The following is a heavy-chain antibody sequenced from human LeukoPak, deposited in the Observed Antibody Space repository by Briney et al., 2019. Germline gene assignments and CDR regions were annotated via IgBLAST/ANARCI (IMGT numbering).Heavy chain of an antibody. D-gene: IGHD3-16*02. CDR2: ISAYNGNT. V-gene: IGHV1-18*01. Sequence: ASVKPSCKASGYTFTSYGISWVRQAPGQGLEWMGWISAYNGNTNYAQKLQGRVTMTTDTSTSTVYMELRSLRSDDTAVYYCARDHISVYGEGFDYWGQGTLVTVSS. CDR1: GYTFTSYG. J-gene: IGHJ4*02. CDR3: ARDHISVYGEGFDY.